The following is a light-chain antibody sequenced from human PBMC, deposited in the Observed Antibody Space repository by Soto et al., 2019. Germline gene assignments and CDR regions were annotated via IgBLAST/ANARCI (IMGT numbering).Light chain of an antibody. V-gene: IGKV3-20*01. CDR2: VSS. J-gene: IGKJ4*01. CDR1: QSVSSSS. Sequence: EIVLTQSPGTLSLSPGERATLSCRATQSVSSSSLAWYQQKPGQAPRQLINVSSSRSTVITDRFSGSGSGTYFTLTINRLEPEDFEVYYCQHYRTSFGGGTRVEIK. CDR3: QHYRTS.